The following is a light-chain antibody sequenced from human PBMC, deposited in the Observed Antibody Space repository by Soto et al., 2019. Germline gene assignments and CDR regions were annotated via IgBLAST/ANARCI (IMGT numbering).Light chain of an antibody. CDR2: AAS. Sequence: DIQMTQSPSSLSASVGDRVTITCRASQGISNYLAWYQQKPGQVPKLLIYAASTLQSGVPSRFSGSGSGTDFTLAISSLQPEDVAAYYCQKYNNSLKCTFGPGTKVDIK. CDR3: QKYNNSLKCT. CDR1: QGISNY. V-gene: IGKV1-27*01. J-gene: IGKJ3*01.